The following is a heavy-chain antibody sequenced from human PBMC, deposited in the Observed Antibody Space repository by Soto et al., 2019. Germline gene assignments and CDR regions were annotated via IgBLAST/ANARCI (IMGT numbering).Heavy chain of an antibody. J-gene: IGHJ4*02. CDR2: IDPTDSYT. CDR1: GYIVTIYL. Sequence: GDALKLSGKVSGYIVTIYLISWVRQLPGKGLEWMGRIDPTDSYTDYSPSFQGHVTISVDKSINTAYLQWSSLKASDSAMYYCARLPVLSLVAVWGFDYWGLGTLVNVSS. CDR3: ARLPVLSLVAVWGFDY. V-gene: IGHV5-10-1*01. D-gene: IGHD3-16*01.